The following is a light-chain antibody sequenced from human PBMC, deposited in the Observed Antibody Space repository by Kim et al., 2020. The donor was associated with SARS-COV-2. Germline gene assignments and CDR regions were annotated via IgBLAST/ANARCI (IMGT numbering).Light chain of an antibody. V-gene: IGLV3-19*01. Sequence: SSELTQDPAVSVALGQTVRITCQGDSLRNYYGSWYQQKPGQAPILVISGNNNRPSGIPDRFSGSYSGNTASLTIAGAQAEDEADYYCNSRDSGGYVIFGGGTKLTVL. CDR3: NSRDSGGYVI. CDR2: GNN. CDR1: SLRNYY. J-gene: IGLJ2*01.